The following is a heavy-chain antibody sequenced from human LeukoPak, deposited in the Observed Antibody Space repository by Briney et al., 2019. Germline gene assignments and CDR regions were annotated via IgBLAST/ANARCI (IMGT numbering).Heavy chain of an antibody. CDR3: ARGHIEGIEVPAAISPDYYYYMDV. J-gene: IGHJ6*03. CDR2: ISYDGSNK. Sequence: PGGSLRLSCAASGFTFSSYAMHWVRQAPGKGLEWVAVISYDGSNKYYADSVKGRFTISRDNSKNTLYLQMNSLRAEDTAVYYCARGHIEGIEVPAAISPDYYYYMDVWGKGTTVTVSS. V-gene: IGHV3-30-3*01. CDR1: GFTFSSYA. D-gene: IGHD2-2*01.